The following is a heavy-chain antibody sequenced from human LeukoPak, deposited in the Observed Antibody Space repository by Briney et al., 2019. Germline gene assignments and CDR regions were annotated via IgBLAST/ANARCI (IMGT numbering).Heavy chain of an antibody. Sequence: NTSETLSLTCTVSGDSIGSGTYYWSWIRQPPGKGLEWIGSIYYSGSTYYNPSLKSRVTISVDTSKDQFSLKLSSVTAAGTAVYYCARQIREGWFDPWGQGTLVTVSS. CDR2: IYYSGST. V-gene: IGHV4-39*01. D-gene: IGHD3-16*01. CDR3: ARQIREGWFDP. CDR1: GDSIGSGTYY. J-gene: IGHJ5*02.